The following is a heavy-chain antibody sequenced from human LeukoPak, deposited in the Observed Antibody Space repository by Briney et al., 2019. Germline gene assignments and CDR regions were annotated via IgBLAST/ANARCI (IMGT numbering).Heavy chain of an antibody. CDR3: ARDAVVTAIRNWFDP. Sequence: ASVKVSCKASGYTLTSYYMHWVRQAPGQGLEWMGIINPSSGSTTYAQKLQGRVTMTRDTSTSTVYMELSSLRSEDTAVYYCARDAVVTAIRNWFDPWGQGTLVAVSS. CDR1: GYTLTSYY. D-gene: IGHD2-21*02. V-gene: IGHV1-46*01. CDR2: INPSSGST. J-gene: IGHJ5*02.